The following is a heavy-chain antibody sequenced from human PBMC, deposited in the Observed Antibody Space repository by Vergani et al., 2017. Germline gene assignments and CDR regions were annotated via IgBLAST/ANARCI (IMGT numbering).Heavy chain of an antibody. CDR3: ARGAYCSGGSCYSYVGY. CDR2: ISSSSSTI. J-gene: IGHJ4*02. D-gene: IGHD2-15*01. CDR1: GFTFSSYS. V-gene: IGHV3-48*02. Sequence: EVQLVESGGGLVQPGGSLRLSCAASGFTFSSYSMNWVRQAPGKGLEWVSYISSSSSTIYYADSVKGRFTISRDNAKNSLYLQMNSLRDEDTAVYYCARGAYCSGGSCYSYVGYWGQGTLVTVSS.